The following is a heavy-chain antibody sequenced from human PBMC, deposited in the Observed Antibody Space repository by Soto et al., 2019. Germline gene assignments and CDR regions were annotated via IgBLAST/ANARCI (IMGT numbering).Heavy chain of an antibody. Sequence: GASVKVSCKASGYTFISYEIQWVRQAPGQRLEWVGWINTANGNTAYAENFLGRATITSDTAASTVYMELRSLTSGDTAVYYCASGTPESADDYWGQGTLVTVSS. V-gene: IGHV1-3*04. J-gene: IGHJ4*02. CDR2: INTANGNT. CDR3: ASGTPESADDY. CDR1: GYTFISYE. D-gene: IGHD1-1*01.